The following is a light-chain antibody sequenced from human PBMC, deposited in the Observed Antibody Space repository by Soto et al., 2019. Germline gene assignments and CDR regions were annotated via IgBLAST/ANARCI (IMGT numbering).Light chain of an antibody. Sequence: SYELTQPPSVSVAPGQTASIACGGDSIGTKSVNRYQQRPGQAPVVVVYDDSDRPTGIPERFSGSNSGNTATLTISRVEAGDEADYYCQVWNGRSFQGVFGPGTKVTVL. J-gene: IGLJ1*01. CDR1: SIGTKS. CDR2: DDS. V-gene: IGLV3-21*02. CDR3: QVWNGRSFQGV.